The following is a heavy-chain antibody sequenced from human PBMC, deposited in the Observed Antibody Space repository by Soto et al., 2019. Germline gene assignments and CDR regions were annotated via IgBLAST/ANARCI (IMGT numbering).Heavy chain of an antibody. CDR3: ARHFGVTIFGVPPAFDI. D-gene: IGHD3-3*01. CDR2: INHSGST. Sequence: PSETLSLTCAVYGGSFSGYYWSWIRQPPGKGLEWIGEINHSGSTNYNPSLKSRVTISVDTSKNQFSLKLSSVTAADTAVYYCARHFGVTIFGVPPAFDIWGQGTMVTVSS. J-gene: IGHJ3*02. CDR1: GGSFSGYY. V-gene: IGHV4-34*01.